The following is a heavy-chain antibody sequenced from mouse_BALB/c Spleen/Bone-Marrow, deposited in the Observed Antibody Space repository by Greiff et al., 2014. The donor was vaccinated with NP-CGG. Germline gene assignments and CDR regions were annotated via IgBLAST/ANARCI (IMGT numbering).Heavy chain of an antibody. D-gene: IGHD1-1*01. CDR2: IYPGNSGT. J-gene: IGHJ2*03. Sequence: VQLQQSGTVLARPGASVKMSCKASGYSFTSYWMYWIKQRPGQGLEWIGAIYPGNSGTSYNQNFKGKAKLTAVTSASTAYMELSSLTNEDSAVYYCTRPITTAVEFDYWGQGTSLTVSS. CDR1: GYSFTSYW. V-gene: IGHV1-5*01. CDR3: TRPITTAVEFDY.